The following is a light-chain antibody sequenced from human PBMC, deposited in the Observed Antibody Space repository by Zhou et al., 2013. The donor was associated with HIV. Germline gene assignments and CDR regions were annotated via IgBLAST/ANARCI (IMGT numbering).Light chain of an antibody. CDR2: MHP. CDR1: QSVSSY. V-gene: IGKV3-11*01. Sequence: EIVLTQSPATLSLSPGERATLSCRASQSVSSYLAWYQQNLARLPGSSSMMHPKRATGIPARFSGSGSGTDFTLTISSLEPEDFAVYYCQQRSNWPLTFGGGTKVEIK. J-gene: IGKJ4*02. CDR3: QQRSNWPLT.